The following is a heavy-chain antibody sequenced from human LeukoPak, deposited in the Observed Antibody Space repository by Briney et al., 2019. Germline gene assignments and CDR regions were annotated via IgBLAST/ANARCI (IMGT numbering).Heavy chain of an antibody. V-gene: IGHV4-39*07. CDR2: IYYSGST. J-gene: IGHJ4*02. D-gene: IGHD3-22*01. CDR1: GGSISSSSYY. Sequence: PSETLSLTCTVSGGSISSSSYYWGWIRQPPGKGLEWIGSIYYSGSTYYNPSLKSRVTMSVDTSKNQFSLKLSSVTAADTAVYYCARGDYYDSSGFDYWGQGTLVTVSS. CDR3: ARGDYYDSSGFDY.